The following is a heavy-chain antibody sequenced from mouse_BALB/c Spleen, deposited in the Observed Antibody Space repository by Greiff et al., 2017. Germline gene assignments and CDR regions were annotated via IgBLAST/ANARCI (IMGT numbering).Heavy chain of an antibody. V-gene: IGHV1-9*01. Sequence: LVESGAELMKPGASVKISCKATGYTFSSYWIEWVKQRPGHGLEWIGEILPGSGSTNYNEKFKGKATFTADTSSNTAYMQLSSLTSEDSAVYYCARFGTGTGNYFDYWGQGTTLTVSS. D-gene: IGHD4-1*01. CDR3: ARFGTGTGNYFDY. J-gene: IGHJ2*01. CDR2: ILPGSGST. CDR1: GYTFSSYW.